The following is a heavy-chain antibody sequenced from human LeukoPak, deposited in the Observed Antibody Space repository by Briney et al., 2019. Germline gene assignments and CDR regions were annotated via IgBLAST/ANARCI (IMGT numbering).Heavy chain of an antibody. CDR1: GYSFTSYW. D-gene: IGHD1-20*01. V-gene: IGHV5-51*01. CDR2: IYPGDSDT. J-gene: IGHJ3*02. Sequence: GESLKISCKGSGYSFTSYWIGWVRQMPGKGLEWMGIIYPGDSDTRYSPSFQGQVTISADKSISTAYLQWSSLKASDTAMYYCARHVYNSGWLNYAFDIWGQGTMVTVSS. CDR3: ARHVYNSGWLNYAFDI.